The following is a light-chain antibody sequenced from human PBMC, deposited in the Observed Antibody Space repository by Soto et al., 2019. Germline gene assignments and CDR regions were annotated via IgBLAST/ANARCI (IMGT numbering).Light chain of an antibody. J-gene: IGKJ4*01. CDR1: QSISSW. Sequence: DIPMTQSPSTLSASVGDRVTITCRASQSISSWLAWYQQKPGKAPKLLIYKASSLESGVPSRFSASGAATEFTLTISSLQPDDFATYYCQQYNSYPTFGGGTKVEIK. CDR3: QQYNSYPT. CDR2: KAS. V-gene: IGKV1-5*03.